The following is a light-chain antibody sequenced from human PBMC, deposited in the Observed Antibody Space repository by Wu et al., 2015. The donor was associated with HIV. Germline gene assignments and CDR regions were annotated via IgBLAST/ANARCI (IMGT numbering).Light chain of an antibody. J-gene: IGKJ1*01. V-gene: IGKV3-11*01. CDR2: DTS. CDR1: QSVSRF. Sequence: SLSPGERATLSCRASQSVSRFLAWYQHKPGQAPRVVIYDTSNRAAGIPARFSGSGSGTDFTLTIGSLEPEDFAVYYCHQRTTWPRTFGQGTKVEVK. CDR3: HQRTTWPRT.